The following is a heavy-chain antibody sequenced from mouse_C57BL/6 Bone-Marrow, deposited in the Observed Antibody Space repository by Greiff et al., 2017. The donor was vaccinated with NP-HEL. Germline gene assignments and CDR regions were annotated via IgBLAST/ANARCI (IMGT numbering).Heavy chain of an antibody. CDR3: ERKAYYGRSYEFAY. CDR1: GYTFTTYW. V-gene: IGHV1-50*01. D-gene: IGHD1-1*01. Sequence: QVQLQQPGAELVKPGASVKLSCKASGYTFTTYWMQWVKQRPGQGLEWIGEIDPSDSYTNYKQKFKGKATLTVDTSSSTAYMQLSSLTSEDSAVYYCERKAYYGRSYEFAYWGQGTLVTVSA. J-gene: IGHJ3*01. CDR2: IDPSDSYT.